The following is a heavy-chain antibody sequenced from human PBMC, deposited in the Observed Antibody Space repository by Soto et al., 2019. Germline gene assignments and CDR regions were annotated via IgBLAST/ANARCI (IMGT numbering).Heavy chain of an antibody. Sequence: SETLSLTCTVSGGSISSSSYYWGWIRQPPGKGLEWIGSIYYSGSTYYNPSLKSRVTISVDTSKNQFSLKLSSVTAADTAVYYCARPNDWSGYFDWFDPWGQGTLVTVSS. CDR3: ARPNDWSGYFDWFDP. CDR2: IYYSGST. J-gene: IGHJ5*02. CDR1: GGSISSSSYY. D-gene: IGHD3-3*01. V-gene: IGHV4-39*01.